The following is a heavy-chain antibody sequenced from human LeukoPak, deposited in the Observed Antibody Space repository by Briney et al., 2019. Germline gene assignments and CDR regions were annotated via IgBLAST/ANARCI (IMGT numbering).Heavy chain of an antibody. CDR3: ARGPSICAFDI. CDR2: INHSGST. D-gene: IGHD2/OR15-2a*01. CDR1: GGSFSGYY. Sequence: PSETLSLTCAVYGGSFSGYYWSWIRQPPGKGLEWIGEINHSGSTNYNPSLQSRVTISVDTSKNQFSLKLSSVTAADTAVYYCARGPSICAFDIWGQGTMVTVSS. V-gene: IGHV4-34*01. J-gene: IGHJ3*02.